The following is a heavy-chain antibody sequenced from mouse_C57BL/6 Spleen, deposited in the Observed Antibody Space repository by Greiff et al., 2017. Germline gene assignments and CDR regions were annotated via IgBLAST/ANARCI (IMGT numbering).Heavy chain of an antibody. CDR3: AREKVYDGYYSRAY. J-gene: IGHJ3*01. CDR1: GYAFSSYW. V-gene: IGHV1-80*01. CDR2: IYPGDGDT. Sequence: QVQLQQSGAELVKPGASVKISCKASGYAFSSYWMNWVKQRPGKGLEWIGQIYPGDGDTNYNGKFKGKATLTADKSSSTAYMQLSSLTSEDSAVYFCAREKVYDGYYSRAYWGQGTLVTVSA. D-gene: IGHD2-3*01.